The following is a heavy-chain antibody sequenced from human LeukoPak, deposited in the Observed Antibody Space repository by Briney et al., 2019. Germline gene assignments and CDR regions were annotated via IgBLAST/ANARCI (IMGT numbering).Heavy chain of an antibody. CDR2: INPDGSDT. Sequence: GGSLRLSCAASGFTFSHYWMHWVRQAPGKGLVWVSRINPDGSDTTYADFVKGRFTISRDNAKNTLYLQMNSLRDEDTAVYYCARELGVKVIGDAFDVWGQGTMVPVS. CDR3: ARELGVKVIGDAFDV. J-gene: IGHJ3*01. CDR1: GFTFSHYW. V-gene: IGHV3-74*03. D-gene: IGHD3-22*01.